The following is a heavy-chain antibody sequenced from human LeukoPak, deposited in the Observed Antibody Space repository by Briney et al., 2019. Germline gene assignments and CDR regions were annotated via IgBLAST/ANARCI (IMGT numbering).Heavy chain of an antibody. CDR3: TRDIFLSSWYEV. CDR1: GFTFGDYA. Sequence: GGSLRLSCTASGFTFGDYAMSWFRQAPGKGLEWVGFIRSKAYGGTTEYAASVKGRFTISRDDSKSIAYLQMNSLKTEDAAVYYCTRDIFLSSWYEVWGQGTLVTVSS. V-gene: IGHV3-49*03. CDR2: IRSKAYGGTT. J-gene: IGHJ4*02. D-gene: IGHD6-13*01.